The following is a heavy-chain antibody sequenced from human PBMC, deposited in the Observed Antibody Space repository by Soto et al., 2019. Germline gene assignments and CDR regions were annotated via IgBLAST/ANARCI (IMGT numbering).Heavy chain of an antibody. V-gene: IGHV5-10-1*01. Sequence: GESLKISCKGSGFSFTSYWISWVRQMPGKGLEWMGRIDADDSETNYSPSFQGHVTISVDKSISTAYLQWSSLKASDTAMYYCAREVALYYYAMDVWGQGTTVTVSS. CDR3: AREVALYYYAMDV. CDR1: GFSFTSYW. CDR2: IDADDSET. D-gene: IGHD2-15*01. J-gene: IGHJ6*02.